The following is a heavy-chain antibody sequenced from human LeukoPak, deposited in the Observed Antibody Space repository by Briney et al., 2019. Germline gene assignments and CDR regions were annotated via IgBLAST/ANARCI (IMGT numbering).Heavy chain of an antibody. CDR1: GFTFTSYD. J-gene: IGHJ6*02. V-gene: IGHV1-8*01. D-gene: IGHD3-10*01. CDR3: ARGPTLVRGVIMPDSVGGMDV. Sequence: ASVKVSCKASGFTFTSYDINWVRQAPGQGLEWMGWMNPNSGNTRYAQKVQGRITMTRDTSISTAYMELSSLRSEDTAVYYCARGPTLVRGVIMPDSVGGMDVWGQGTTVTVSS. CDR2: MNPNSGNT.